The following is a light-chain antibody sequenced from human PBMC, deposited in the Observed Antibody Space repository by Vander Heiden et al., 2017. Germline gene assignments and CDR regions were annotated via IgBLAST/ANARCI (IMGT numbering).Light chain of an antibody. V-gene: IGKV3-11*01. J-gene: IGKJ4*01. CDR3: QQRSNWPLT. Sequence: EIVVTLPPASLSLSVGERVTITCRASQGVSSYLAWYQQKPGQAPKLLIYDASNRATGIPARFSGSGSGTEFTLTISSLEPEDFAVYYCQQRSNWPLTFGGGTKVEIK. CDR2: DAS. CDR1: QGVSSY.